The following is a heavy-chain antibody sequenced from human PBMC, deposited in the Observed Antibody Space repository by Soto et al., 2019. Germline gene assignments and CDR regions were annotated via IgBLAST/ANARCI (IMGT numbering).Heavy chain of an antibody. J-gene: IGHJ4*02. D-gene: IGHD5-12*01. CDR2: IYSSGST. V-gene: IGHV4-39*01. CDR3: ARGNIVATILIPFDY. Sequence: QLQLQESGPRLVKPSETLSLTCSVSGGSINSNNYYWGWIRQPPGKGLEWIGSIYSSGSTFYNPSIQSRLTMSVDTSKNQFSLRLSSVSAADTAVYYCARGNIVATILIPFDYWGQGTLVTVSS. CDR1: GGSINSNNYY.